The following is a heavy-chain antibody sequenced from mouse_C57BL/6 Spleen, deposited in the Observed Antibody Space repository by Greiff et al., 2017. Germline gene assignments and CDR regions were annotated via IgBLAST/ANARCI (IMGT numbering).Heavy chain of an antibody. CDR3: ARHEGYSNDGYFDV. V-gene: IGHV5-6*01. CDR1: GFTFSSYG. CDR2: ISRGGSYT. Sequence: VQLKASGGDLVKPGGSLKLSCAASGFTFSSYGMSWVRQTPDKRLEWVATISRGGSYTYYPDSVKGRFTISRDNAKNTLYLKMSSMKSEDTAMYYCARHEGYSNDGYFDVWGTGTTVTVSS. D-gene: IGHD2-12*01. J-gene: IGHJ1*03.